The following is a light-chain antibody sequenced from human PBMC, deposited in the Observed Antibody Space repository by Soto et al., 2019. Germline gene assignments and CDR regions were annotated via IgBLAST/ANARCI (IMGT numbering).Light chain of an antibody. CDR1: QSVSSS. CDR2: DAS. CDR3: QQRSNWPPIT. V-gene: IGKV3-11*01. Sequence: EIVLTQSPATLSLSPGERATLSCRASQSVSSSFAWYQQKPGQAPRLLIYDASNRATGIPARFSGSGSGTDFTLTISSLEPEDFAVYYCQQRSNWPPITFGQGTRLEIK. J-gene: IGKJ5*01.